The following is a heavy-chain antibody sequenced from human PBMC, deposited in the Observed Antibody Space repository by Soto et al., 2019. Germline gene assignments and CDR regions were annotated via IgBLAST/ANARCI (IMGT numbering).Heavy chain of an antibody. CDR2: ISVSGGST. J-gene: IGHJ4*02. CDR1: GFTFSSYA. D-gene: IGHD3-22*01. Sequence: GGSLRLSCAASGFTFSSYAMSWVRQAPGKGLEWVSAISVSGGSTYYADSVKGRFTTSRDNSKNTLYLQMNSLRAEDTAVYYCAKSPYDSSGYCFDYWGQGTLVTVSS. V-gene: IGHV3-23*01. CDR3: AKSPYDSSGYCFDY.